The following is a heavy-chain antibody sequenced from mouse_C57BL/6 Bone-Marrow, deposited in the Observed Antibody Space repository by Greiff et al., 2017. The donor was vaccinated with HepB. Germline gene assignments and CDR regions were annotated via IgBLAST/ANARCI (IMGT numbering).Heavy chain of an antibody. J-gene: IGHJ3*01. CDR1: GFTFSSYA. CDR2: ISDGGSYT. CDR3: ARDGDYYGFAY. D-gene: IGHD1-1*01. Sequence: DVMLVESGGGLVKPGGSLKLSCAASGFTFSSYAMSWVRQTPEKRLEWVATISDGGSYTYYPDNVKGRFTISRDNAKNNLYLQMSHLKSEDTAMYYCARDGDYYGFAYWGQGTLVTVSA. V-gene: IGHV5-4*01.